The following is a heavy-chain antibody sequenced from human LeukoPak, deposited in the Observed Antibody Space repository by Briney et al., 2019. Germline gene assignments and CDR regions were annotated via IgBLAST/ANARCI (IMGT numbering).Heavy chain of an antibody. CDR2: ISWNSGYI. CDR3: AKDRVVSGYGPLDI. CDR1: GLTFDDFA. D-gene: IGHD5-12*01. Sequence: GGSLRLSCAASGLTFDDFAFHWFRQVPGKGLEWVSAISWNSGYISYADSVKGRFTISRDNAMNALYLQMTNLRPEDTALYYCAKDRVVSGYGPLDIWGQGTMLTVSS. V-gene: IGHV3-9*01. J-gene: IGHJ3*02.